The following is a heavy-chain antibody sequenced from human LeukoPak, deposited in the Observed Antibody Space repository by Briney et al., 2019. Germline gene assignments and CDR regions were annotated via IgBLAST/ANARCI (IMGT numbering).Heavy chain of an antibody. J-gene: IGHJ4*02. CDR3: ASTERCSTTCPLDY. D-gene: IGHD2-2*01. CDR2: FYYSGGT. Sequence: SQTLSLTCTVSGDSINSGGYYWSWIRQRPGKGLEWIGFFYYSGGTYYNPSLKSRLTKSGDTSNNQFSLKLSSMTAADTAVYYCASTERCSTTCPLDYWGQGTLVTVSS. V-gene: IGHV4-31*03. CDR1: GDSINSGGYY.